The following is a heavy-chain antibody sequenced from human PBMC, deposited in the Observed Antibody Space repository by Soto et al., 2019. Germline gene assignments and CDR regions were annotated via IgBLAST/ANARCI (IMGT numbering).Heavy chain of an antibody. D-gene: IGHD6-19*01. Sequence: QITLKESGPTLVKPTQTLTLTCTLSGFSLNTNGEGVGWIRQPPGKALEWLALIYWNDDKRYAPSLKSRLTIAKDTSKTQVVLSMTNMDPVDTATYYCAHRLAVALAGQRISFDYWGQGTLITVSS. J-gene: IGHJ4*02. CDR1: GFSLNTNGEG. CDR2: IYWNDDK. V-gene: IGHV2-5*01. CDR3: AHRLAVALAGQRISFDY.